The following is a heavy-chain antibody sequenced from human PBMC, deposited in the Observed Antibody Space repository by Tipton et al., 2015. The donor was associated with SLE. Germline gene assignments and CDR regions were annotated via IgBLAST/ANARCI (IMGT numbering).Heavy chain of an antibody. V-gene: IGHV4-59*02. CDR3: ARFSPPDL. CDR1: GGSVSPYY. D-gene: IGHD2/OR15-2a*01. Sequence: TLSLTCTVSGGSVSPYYWGWIRQSPGKGLEWIGYVHSTGTPNYNPSLKRRVIISVDTSKNQFSLKLNSVTAADTAVYYCARFSPPDLWGRGTLVTVSS. J-gene: IGHJ2*01. CDR2: VHSTGTP.